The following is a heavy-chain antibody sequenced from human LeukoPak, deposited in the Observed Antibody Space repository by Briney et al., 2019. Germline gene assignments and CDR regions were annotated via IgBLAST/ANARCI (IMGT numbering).Heavy chain of an antibody. CDR2: IYYSGST. J-gene: IGHJ6*02. V-gene: IGHV4-39*07. CDR3: ARGSYYDSSGYSLYSYYGMDV. CDR1: GGSISSSSYY. D-gene: IGHD3-22*01. Sequence: PSETLSLTCTVSGGSISSSSYYWGWIRQPPGKGLEWIGSIYYSGSTYYNPSLKSRVTISVDRSENHFSLKLSSVAAADTAVYYCARGSYYDSSGYSLYSYYGMDVWGQGTTVTVSS.